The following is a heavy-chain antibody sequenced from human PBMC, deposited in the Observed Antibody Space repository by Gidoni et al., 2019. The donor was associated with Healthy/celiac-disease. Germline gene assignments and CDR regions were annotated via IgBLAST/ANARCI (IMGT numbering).Heavy chain of an antibody. CDR3: ARGRRYSYGSVPHDY. J-gene: IGHJ4*02. CDR1: GGSFSGYY. CDR2: INHSGST. V-gene: IGHV4-34*01. D-gene: IGHD5-18*01. Sequence: QVQLQQWGAGLLKPSETLSLTCAVYGGSFSGYYWSWIRQPPGKGLEWIGEINHSGSTNYNPSLKSRVTISVDTSKNQFSLKLSSVTAADTAVYYCARGRRYSYGSVPHDYWGQGTLVTVSS.